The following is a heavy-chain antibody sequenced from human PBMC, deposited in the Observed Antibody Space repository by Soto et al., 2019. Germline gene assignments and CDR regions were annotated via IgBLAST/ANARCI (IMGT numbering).Heavy chain of an antibody. D-gene: IGHD2-8*01. V-gene: IGHV3-33*06. J-gene: IGHJ1*01. Sequence: QVQPVESGGDVVQPGKSLRLACAASGFSFSSFGMHWVRQAPDKGPEWVALIWGDGIVKYYADSVKGRFSISRDNSKMTLYLHMDKLRSEDTAFYYCAKYLYNGLPSWGQGTLVTVSS. CDR2: IWGDGIVK. CDR3: AKYLYNGLPS. CDR1: GFSFSSFG.